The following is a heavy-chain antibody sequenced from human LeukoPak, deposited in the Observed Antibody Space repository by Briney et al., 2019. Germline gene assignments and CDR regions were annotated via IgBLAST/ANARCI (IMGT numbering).Heavy chain of an antibody. V-gene: IGHV3-7*01. CDR3: AREDHSTYAY. D-gene: IGHD2/OR15-2a*01. CDR1: GFSFSSHW. J-gene: IGHJ4*02. Sequence: GGSLRLSCTASGFSFSSHWMSWVRQTPGKGLEWVASIKQDGTEKYYVDSVKGRFTISKDNSKNSLYLQMNTLRAEDTAVYYCAREDHSTYAYWGQGTLVTVSS. CDR2: IKQDGTEK.